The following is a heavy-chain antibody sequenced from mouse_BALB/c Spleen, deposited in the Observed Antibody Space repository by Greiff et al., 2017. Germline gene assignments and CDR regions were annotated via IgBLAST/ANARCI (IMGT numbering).Heavy chain of an antibody. CDR1: GFAFSSYD. J-gene: IGHJ4*01. D-gene: IGHD2-14*01. CDR2: ISSGGGST. Sequence: DVKLVESGGGLVKPGGSLKLSCAASGFAFSSYDMSWVRQTPEKRLEWVAYISSGGGSTYYPDTVKGRFTISRDNAKNTLYLQMSSLKSEDTAMYYCARGDYRYLYAMDYWGQGTSVTVSS. CDR3: ARGDYRYLYAMDY. V-gene: IGHV5-12-1*01.